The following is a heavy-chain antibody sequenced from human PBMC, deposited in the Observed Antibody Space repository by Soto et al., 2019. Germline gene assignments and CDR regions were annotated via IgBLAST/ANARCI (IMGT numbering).Heavy chain of an antibody. Sequence: QIQLVQSGDEVKKPGASVKVSCKTSGYTFADHGISWVRQAPGQGLEWVGWISAYNENTEYAQKFQGRVTMTTDKSTSTAYMELMGLTSEDTAVSYVAQVRPRLTQKLVDVYWGQGTLVTVSS. CDR2: ISAYNENT. CDR1: GYTFADHG. V-gene: IGHV1-18*04. CDR3: AQVRPRLTQKLVDVY. J-gene: IGHJ4*02. D-gene: IGHD6-6*01.